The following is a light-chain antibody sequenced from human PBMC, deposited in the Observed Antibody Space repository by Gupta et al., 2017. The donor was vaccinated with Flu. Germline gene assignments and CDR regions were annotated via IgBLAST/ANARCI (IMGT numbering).Light chain of an antibody. CDR3: QQYDNWIT. CDR1: QSVGSN. Sequence: EIVMTQSPVTLSVSPGERATLSCRASQSVGSNLAWYQKKPGQAPRLLMFGASTRATGIPARFSGSGYGTEFTLTISSLQSEDLALYYCQQYDNWITFGQGTRLEIK. J-gene: IGKJ5*01. V-gene: IGKV3-15*01. CDR2: GAS.